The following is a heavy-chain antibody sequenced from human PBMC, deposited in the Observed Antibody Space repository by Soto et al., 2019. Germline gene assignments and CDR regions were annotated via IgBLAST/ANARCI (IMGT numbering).Heavy chain of an antibody. Sequence: SETLSLTCAVSGGSINSGGYSWSWIRQPPGKGLEWVGYLYHGGATYSNPSLKSRDSISVDWSKNQFSLKLNSVTAADTAVYYRARAFTAMGLFDYWGPGILVTVSS. V-gene: IGHV4-30-2*01. D-gene: IGHD2-21*02. CDR2: LYHGGAT. J-gene: IGHJ4*02. CDR1: GGSINSGGYS. CDR3: ARAFTAMGLFDY.